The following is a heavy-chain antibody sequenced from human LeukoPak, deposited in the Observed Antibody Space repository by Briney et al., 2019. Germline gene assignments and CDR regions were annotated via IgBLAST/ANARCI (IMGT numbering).Heavy chain of an antibody. D-gene: IGHD3-22*01. J-gene: IGHJ4*02. CDR1: GFTVSSNY. CDR3: ARLLYYYDSSGYFPTDY. V-gene: IGHV3-66*01. CDR2: IYSGGST. Sequence: GGSLRLSCAASGFTVSSNYMSWVRQAPGKGLEWVSVIYSGGSTYYADSVKGRFTISRDNSKNTLYLQMNSLRAEDTAVYYCARLLYYYDSSGYFPTDYWGQGTLVTVSS.